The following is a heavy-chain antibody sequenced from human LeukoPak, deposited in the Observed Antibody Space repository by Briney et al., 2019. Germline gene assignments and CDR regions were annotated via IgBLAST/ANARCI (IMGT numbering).Heavy chain of an antibody. CDR1: GYTFTSYG. V-gene: IGHV1-18*01. J-gene: IGHJ4*02. D-gene: IGHD6-19*01. CDR2: ISAYNGNT. CDR3: ATKTWSGAVAGFAFDY. Sequence: ASVKVSCKASGYTFTSYGISWVRQAPGQGLEWMGWISAYNGNTNYAQKLQGRVTMTTDTSTSTAYMELRSLRSDDTAVYYCATKTWSGAVAGFAFDYWGQGTLVTVSS.